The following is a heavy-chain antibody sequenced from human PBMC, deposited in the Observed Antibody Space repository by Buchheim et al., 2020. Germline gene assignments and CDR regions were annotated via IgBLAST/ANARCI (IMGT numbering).Heavy chain of an antibody. Sequence: QVQLQESGPGLVKPSETLSLTCTVSGGSVSGFYWSWIRQPPGKGLEWIGYIYSTGSTNYNPSLRSRVTISVDTSKSQFTLKLSSVTAADTAVYYCARDRSYYGVTYVADTMDVWGQGTT. D-gene: IGHD4-17*01. CDR1: GGSVSGFY. J-gene: IGHJ6*02. V-gene: IGHV4-59*02. CDR2: IYSTGST. CDR3: ARDRSYYGVTYVADTMDV.